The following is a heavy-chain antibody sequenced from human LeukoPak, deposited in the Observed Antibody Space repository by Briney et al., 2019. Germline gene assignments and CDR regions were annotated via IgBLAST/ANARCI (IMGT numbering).Heavy chain of an antibody. CDR1: GFTFSTHS. J-gene: IGHJ4*02. Sequence: PGGSLRLSCAASGFTFSTHSMNWVRQAPGKGLEWVSSISNSGTYIYYADSVKGRFTLSRDNAKNSLYLQMDSLRAEDTAVYYCARGPDILPAFSPDYWGQGALVTVSS. CDR2: ISNSGTYI. D-gene: IGHD3-9*01. CDR3: ARGPDILPAFSPDY. V-gene: IGHV3-21*01.